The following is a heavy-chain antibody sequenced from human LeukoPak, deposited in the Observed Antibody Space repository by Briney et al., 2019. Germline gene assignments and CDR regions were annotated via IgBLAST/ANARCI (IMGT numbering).Heavy chain of an antibody. CDR2: IYYSGST. J-gene: IGHJ4*02. CDR3: ARHEVATISYFDY. Sequence: PSETLSLTCTVSGGSISSSSYYWGWIRQPPGKGLEWIGSIYYSGSTYYNPSLNTRATISVDTSNNQFCLKLSSVTAADMAVYYCARHEVATISYFDYWGQGTLVTVSS. D-gene: IGHD5-24*01. CDR1: GGSISSSSYY. V-gene: IGHV4-39*01.